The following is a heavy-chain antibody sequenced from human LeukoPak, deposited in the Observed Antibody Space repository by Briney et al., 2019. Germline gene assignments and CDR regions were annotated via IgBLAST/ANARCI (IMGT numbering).Heavy chain of an antibody. D-gene: IGHD5-18*01. Sequence: KPSETLSLTCAVYGGSFSRYYWTWIRQPPGKGLEWIGEINHSGSANYNPSLKSRVTISVDKSKNQFSLKLSSVTAADTAVYYCARARSSYGYGDAFDIWGQGTMVTVSS. CDR1: GGSFSRYY. J-gene: IGHJ3*02. V-gene: IGHV4-34*01. CDR2: INHSGSA. CDR3: ARARSSYGYGDAFDI.